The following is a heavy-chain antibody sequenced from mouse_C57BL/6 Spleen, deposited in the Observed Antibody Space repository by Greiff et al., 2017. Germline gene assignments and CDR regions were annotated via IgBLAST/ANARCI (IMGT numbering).Heavy chain of an antibody. D-gene: IGHD2-4*01. J-gene: IGHJ4*01. CDR3: ARLGDDYDGYCAMDY. CDR1: GYAFSSSW. Sequence: QVQLQQSGPELVKPGASVKISCKASGYAFSSSWMNWVKQRPGTGLEWIGRIYPGDGDTNYNGKFKGKATLTADKSSSTAYMQLSRLTSEDSAVDFCARLGDDYDGYCAMDYWGQGTSVTVSS. V-gene: IGHV1-82*01. CDR2: IYPGDGDT.